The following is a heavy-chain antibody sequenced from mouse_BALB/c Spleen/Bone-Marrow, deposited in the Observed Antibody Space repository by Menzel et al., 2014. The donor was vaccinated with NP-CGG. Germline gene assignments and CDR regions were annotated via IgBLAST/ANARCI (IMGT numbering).Heavy chain of an antibody. CDR3: ARNFYGSAYFDF. CDR1: GYKFTDYA. D-gene: IGHD1-1*01. J-gene: IGHJ2*01. Sequence: VKLVESGPELVRPGVSVKISCKGSGYKFTDYAMHWVKQSHAKSLEWIGLISTYSGNTHYNQKFKGEATMTVDKSSSTAYMELARLTSEDSAIYYCARNFYGSAYFDFWGQGSTLTVSS. CDR2: ISTYSGNT. V-gene: IGHV1-67*01.